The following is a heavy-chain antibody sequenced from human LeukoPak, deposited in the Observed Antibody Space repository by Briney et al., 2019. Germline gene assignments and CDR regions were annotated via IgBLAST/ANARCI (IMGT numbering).Heavy chain of an antibody. J-gene: IGHJ4*02. D-gene: IGHD4-23*01. CDR1: GGTFSSYA. V-gene: IGHV1-69*05. CDR3: AGSGSTVVLFDY. CDR2: IIAIFGTA. Sequence: SVTVSCKASGGTFSSYAMSWVRQAPGQGLEWMGGIIAIFGTANYAQKFQGRVTITTDESTSTAYMELSSLRSEDTAVYYCAGSGSTVVLFDYWGQGTLVTVSS.